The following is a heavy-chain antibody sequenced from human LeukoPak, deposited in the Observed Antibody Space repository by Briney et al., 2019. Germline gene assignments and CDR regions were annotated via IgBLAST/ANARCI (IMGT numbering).Heavy chain of an antibody. CDR1: GFSISSGGYY. D-gene: IGHD1-26*01. Sequence: PSETLSLTCSVSGFSISSGGYYWSWIRQPPGKGLEWIGYIYHSESIYYNPSLKSRVTISIDSSKNQFSLKLSSVTAADTAMYYCARRYSGSYLGYFDYWGQGTPVTVSS. V-gene: IGHV4-30-2*01. CDR2: IYHSESI. J-gene: IGHJ4*02. CDR3: ARRYSGSYLGYFDY.